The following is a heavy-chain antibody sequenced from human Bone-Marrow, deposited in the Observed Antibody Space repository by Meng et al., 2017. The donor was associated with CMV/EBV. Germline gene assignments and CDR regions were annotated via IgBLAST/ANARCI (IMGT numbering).Heavy chain of an antibody. V-gene: IGHV4-59*08. CDR2: IYYSGST. J-gene: IGHJ5*02. Sequence: SETLSLTCTVSGGSISSYYWSWIRQPPGKGLELIGYIYYSGSTNYNPSLKSRVTISVDTSKNQFSLKLSSVTAADTAVYYCARHCDIVVVPAAINWFDPWGQGTLVTVSS. CDR3: ARHCDIVVVPAAINWFDP. CDR1: GGSISSYY. D-gene: IGHD2-2*01.